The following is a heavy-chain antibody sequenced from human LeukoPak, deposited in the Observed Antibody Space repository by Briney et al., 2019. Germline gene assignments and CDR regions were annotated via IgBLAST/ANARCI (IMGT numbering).Heavy chain of an antibody. V-gene: IGHV3-23*01. D-gene: IGHD5-18*01. CDR1: GFTFSSSA. Sequence: GGSLRLSCAASGFTFSSSAMSWVRQAPGKGLEWVSVISNNGGYTYYADSVQGRFTISRDNSKNTLYLQMNSLRAEDTAIYYCMTAAGYNFGQYWGQGTLVTVSS. J-gene: IGHJ4*02. CDR2: ISNNGGYT. CDR3: MTAAGYNFGQY.